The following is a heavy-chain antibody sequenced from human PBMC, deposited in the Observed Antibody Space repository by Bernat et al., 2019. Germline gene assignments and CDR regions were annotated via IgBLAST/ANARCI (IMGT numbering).Heavy chain of an antibody. CDR1: GGSVSNENYY. D-gene: IGHD3-16*01. V-gene: IGHV4-39*01. Sequence: QLQLQESGPGLLKPSETLSLTCTVSGGSVSNENYYWGWIRQPPGEGLEWIGSIYYRGSTCHNPPLKSRVTVSVDTSRNQFSLRLSSVTAADTAVYYCARHQGARPIDYFDCWGRGTLVTVSS. J-gene: IGHJ4*02. CDR2: IYYRGST. CDR3: ARHQGARPIDYFDC.